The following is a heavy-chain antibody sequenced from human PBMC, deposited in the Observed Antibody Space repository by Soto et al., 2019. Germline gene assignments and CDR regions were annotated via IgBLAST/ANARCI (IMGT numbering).Heavy chain of an antibody. D-gene: IGHD6-6*01. CDR2: IYYSGST. V-gene: IGHV4-59*08. CDR1: GGSISSYY. J-gene: IGHJ4*02. Sequence: KPSETLSLTCTVSGGSISSYYWSWIRQPPGKGLEWIGYIYYSGSTNYNPSLKSRVTISVDTSKNQFSLKLSSVTAADTAAYYCARRASSSARFDYWGQGTLVTVSS. CDR3: ARRASSSARFDY.